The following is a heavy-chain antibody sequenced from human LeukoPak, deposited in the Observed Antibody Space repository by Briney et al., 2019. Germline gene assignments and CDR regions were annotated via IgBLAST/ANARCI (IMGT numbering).Heavy chain of an antibody. J-gene: IGHJ6*02. CDR2: IYSNNFT. CDR1: GFIVSRNC. V-gene: IGHV3-53*01. Sequence: GGSLRLSCAASGFIVSRNCMNWVRQAPGKGLEWVSVIYSNNFTYYAGSVKGRFTISRDNSKNTLYLQMNSLRAEDTAVYYCTRGGGSYYYGMDVWGQGTTVTVSS. D-gene: IGHD1-26*01. CDR3: TRGGGSYYYGMDV.